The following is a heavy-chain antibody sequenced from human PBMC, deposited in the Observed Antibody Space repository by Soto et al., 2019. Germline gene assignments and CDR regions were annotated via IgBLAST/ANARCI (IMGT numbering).Heavy chain of an antibody. V-gene: IGHV5-51*01. D-gene: IGHD3-22*01. CDR1: GYSFTTYW. J-gene: IGHJ3*02. Sequence: PGESLKISCKGSGYSFTTYWIGWVRQMPGKGLEWMGIIYPGDSDTKYSPSLQGQVTISVDKSISTAYLQWSSLKASDTAMYYCARRDYYHDICRYCAFDIWGQGTMVTVSS. CDR3: ARRDYYHDICRYCAFDI. CDR2: IYPGDSDT.